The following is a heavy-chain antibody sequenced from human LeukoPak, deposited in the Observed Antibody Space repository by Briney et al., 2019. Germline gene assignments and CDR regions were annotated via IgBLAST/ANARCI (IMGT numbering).Heavy chain of an antibody. CDR1: GFTFSSYS. J-gene: IGHJ6*03. V-gene: IGHV3-21*01. Sequence: GGSLRLSCAASGFTFSSYSMNWVRQAPGKGLEWVSSISSSSSYIYYADSVKGRFTISRDNAKNSLYLQMNSLRAEDTAVYYCARDAPRATIFGEVIIVDYMDVWGKGTTVTVSS. CDR3: ARDAPRATIFGEVIIVDYMDV. CDR2: ISSSSSYI. D-gene: IGHD3-3*01.